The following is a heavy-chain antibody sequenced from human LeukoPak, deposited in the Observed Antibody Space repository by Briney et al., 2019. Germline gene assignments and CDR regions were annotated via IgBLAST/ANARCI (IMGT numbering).Heavy chain of an antibody. CDR3: ARDVHGVGDYAFDI. V-gene: IGHV3-23*01. Sequence: GGSLRLSCAASGFTFSNYGMNWVRQAPGKGLEWVSGITGSGGNTYYADSVKGRFTISRDNSKNTMYLQMNSLRAEDTAVYYCARDVHGVGDYAFDIWGQGTMVTVSS. CDR2: ITGSGGNT. J-gene: IGHJ3*02. D-gene: IGHD4-17*01. CDR1: GFTFSNYG.